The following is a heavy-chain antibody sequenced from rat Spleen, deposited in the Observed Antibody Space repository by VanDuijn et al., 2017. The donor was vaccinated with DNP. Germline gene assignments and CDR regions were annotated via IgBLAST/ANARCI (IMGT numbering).Heavy chain of an antibody. CDR1: GFTFSNYY. J-gene: IGHJ3*01. CDR3: ATHDLRYNYGWFAY. V-gene: IGHV5-25*01. D-gene: IGHD1-5*01. Sequence: EVQLVESGGGLVQPGRSLKLSCAASGFTFSNYYMAWVRQAPRKGLEWVATISTSGTKTYYPDSVKGRFTISRDNAKSSLYLQMNRLKSEDTATYHCATHDLRYNYGWFAYWGQGTLVTVSS. CDR2: ISTSGTKT.